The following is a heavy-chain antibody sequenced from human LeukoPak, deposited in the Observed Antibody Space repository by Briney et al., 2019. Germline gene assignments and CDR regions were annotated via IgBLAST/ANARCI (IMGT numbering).Heavy chain of an antibody. CDR3: ARGYYDSPQLV. J-gene: IGHJ4*02. Sequence: PAGTLSLACTVSGGSISSSSYYWGWIRQPPGKGLEWIGSIYYSGSTYYNPSLKSRVTISVDTSKNQFSLKMSSVTAADTAVYYCARGYYDSPQLVWGQGTLVTVSS. CDR1: GGSISSSSYY. D-gene: IGHD3-22*01. V-gene: IGHV4-39*01. CDR2: IYYSGST.